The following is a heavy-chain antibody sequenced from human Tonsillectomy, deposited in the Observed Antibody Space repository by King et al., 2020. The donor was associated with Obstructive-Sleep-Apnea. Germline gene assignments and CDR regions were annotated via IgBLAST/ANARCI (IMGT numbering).Heavy chain of an antibody. J-gene: IGHJ6*02. Sequence: VQLVESGAEVKKPGASVKVSFKASGYTFTSYYMHWVRQAPGQGLEWMVIINPSGGSPSYAQKFQGRVTMTRDTSTSTVYMELSSLRSEDTAVYYCAGDPLGCSSTSCYDYYYGMDVWGQGTTVTVSS. V-gene: IGHV1-46*01. CDR1: GYTFTSYY. CDR2: INPSGGSP. D-gene: IGHD2-2*01. CDR3: AGDPLGCSSTSCYDYYYGMDV.